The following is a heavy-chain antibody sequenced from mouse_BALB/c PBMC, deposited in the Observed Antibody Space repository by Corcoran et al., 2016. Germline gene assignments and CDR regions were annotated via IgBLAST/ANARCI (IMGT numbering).Heavy chain of an antibody. V-gene: IGHV1-69*02. Sequence: QVQLQQPGAELVKPGAPVKLSCKASGYTFTSYWMNWVKQRPGRGLEWIGRIDPSDSETHYNQRFKDKATLTVDESSSTSYIQLSSLTSEDSAVYYCARQLGLPLDYWGQGTTLTVSS. D-gene: IGHD3-2*01. J-gene: IGHJ2*01. CDR1: GYTFTSYW. CDR3: ARQLGLPLDY. CDR2: IDPSDSET.